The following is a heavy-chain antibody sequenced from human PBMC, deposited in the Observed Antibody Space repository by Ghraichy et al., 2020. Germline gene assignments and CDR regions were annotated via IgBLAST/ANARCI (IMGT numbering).Heavy chain of an antibody. Sequence: GGSLRLSCAASGFTFSSYSMNWVRQAPGKGLEWVSSISSSSSYIYYEDSVKGRFTISRDNAKNSLYLQMNSLRAEDTAVYYCARKVAAGGLVRVFDYWGQGTLVTVSS. CDR1: GFTFSSYS. D-gene: IGHD6-13*01. J-gene: IGHJ4*02. CDR2: ISSSSSYI. CDR3: ARKVAAGGLVRVFDY. V-gene: IGHV3-21*01.